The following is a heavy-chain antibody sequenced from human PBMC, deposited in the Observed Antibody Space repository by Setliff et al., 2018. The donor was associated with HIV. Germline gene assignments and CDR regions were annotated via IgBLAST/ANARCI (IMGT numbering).Heavy chain of an antibody. V-gene: IGHV3-73*01. Sequence: PGGSLRLSCAASGFTFSGSAIHWVRQASGRGLEWIGRIRTKINNYATTYTASVKDRFIISRDDSKNTAFLQMNSLKSEDTAVYYCARDPRASYLSYYYYHYLDVWGKGTTVTVSS. J-gene: IGHJ6*03. D-gene: IGHD3-16*02. CDR1: GFTFSGSA. CDR2: IRTKINNYAT. CDR3: ARDPRASYLSYYYYHYLDV.